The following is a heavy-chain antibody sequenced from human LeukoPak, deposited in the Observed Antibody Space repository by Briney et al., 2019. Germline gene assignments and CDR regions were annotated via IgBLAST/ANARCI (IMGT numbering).Heavy chain of an antibody. D-gene: IGHD2-15*01. CDR3: AKDRYCSGGSCYPDY. CDR2: ISYDGSNK. V-gene: IGHV3-30*04. J-gene: IGHJ4*02. Sequence: PGRSLRLSCAASGFTFSSYAMHWVRQAPGKGLEWVAVISYDGSNKYYADSVKGRFTISRDNSKNTLYLQMNSLRAEDTAVYYCAKDRYCSGGSCYPDYWGQGTLVTVSS. CDR1: GFTFSSYA.